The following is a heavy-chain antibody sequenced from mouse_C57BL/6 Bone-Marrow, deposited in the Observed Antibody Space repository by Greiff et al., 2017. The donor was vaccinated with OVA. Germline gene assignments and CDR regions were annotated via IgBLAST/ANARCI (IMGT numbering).Heavy chain of an antibody. J-gene: IGHJ4*01. Sequence: VQRVESGPELVKPGASVKISCKASGYAFSSSWLNWVKQRPGKGLEWIGRIYPGDGDTNYNGKFKGKATLTADKSSSTAYMQLSSLTSEDSAVYFCARSVLRYCYAMDYWGQGTSVTVSS. D-gene: IGHD1-1*01. CDR2: IYPGDGDT. CDR3: ARSVLRYCYAMDY. CDR1: GYAFSSSW. V-gene: IGHV1-82*01.